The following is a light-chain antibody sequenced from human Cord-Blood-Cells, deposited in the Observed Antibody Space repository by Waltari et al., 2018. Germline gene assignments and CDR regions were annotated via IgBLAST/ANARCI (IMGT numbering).Light chain of an antibody. CDR1: QSVFYSSNNRNY. Sequence: DIVMTQSPDSLAVSLGERATINCKSSQSVFYSSNNRNYLGWYQHKPGQPPKLLIYWASTRESGVPDRFSGSVSGTDFTLTISNLQAEDVAVDYCQQYYATPRTFGQGTKVAIK. J-gene: IGKJ1*01. CDR2: WAS. CDR3: QQYYATPRT. V-gene: IGKV4-1*01.